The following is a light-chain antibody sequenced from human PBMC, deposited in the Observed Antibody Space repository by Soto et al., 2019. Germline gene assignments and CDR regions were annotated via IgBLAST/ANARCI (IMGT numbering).Light chain of an antibody. CDR2: AAS. CDR3: QQSYSAIMYT. CDR1: QSINNK. V-gene: IGKV1-39*01. Sequence: DIQMTQSPSSLSASVGDRVTITCRASQSINNKLNWYQQKPGKPPKVLIYAASSLQSGVPSRFGGSGSGTDFTLTITNLQPEDFATYYCQQSYSAIMYTFGQGTKLEIK. J-gene: IGKJ2*01.